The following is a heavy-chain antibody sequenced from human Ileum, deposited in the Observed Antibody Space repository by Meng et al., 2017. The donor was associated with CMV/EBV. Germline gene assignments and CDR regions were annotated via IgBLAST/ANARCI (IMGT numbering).Heavy chain of an antibody. CDR3: AKVGGFRWREGYFQH. D-gene: IGHD3-16*01. CDR2: ISWNSGSI. CDR1: GFTFDDYA. J-gene: IGHJ1*01. V-gene: IGHV3-9*01. Sequence: GGSLRLSCAASGFTFDDYAMHWVRQAPGKGLEWVSGISWNSGSIGYADSVKGRFTISRDNAKNSLYLQMNSLRAEDTALYYCAKVGGFRWREGYFQHWGQGTMVTVSS.